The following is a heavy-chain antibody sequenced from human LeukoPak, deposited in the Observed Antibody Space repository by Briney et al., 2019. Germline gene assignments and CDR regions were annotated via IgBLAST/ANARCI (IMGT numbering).Heavy chain of an antibody. CDR2: IYTSGST. CDR1: GGSISNSIYY. V-gene: IGHV4-61*02. Sequence: PSETLSLTCTVFGGSISNSIYYWSWIRQPAGKGLEWIGRIYTSGSTNYNPSLKSRVTISLDTSKNQFSLKLSSVTAADTAVYYCARGDIQYPTRGFDFWGQGTLVTDTS. J-gene: IGHJ4*02. D-gene: IGHD3-9*01. CDR3: ARGDIQYPTRGFDF.